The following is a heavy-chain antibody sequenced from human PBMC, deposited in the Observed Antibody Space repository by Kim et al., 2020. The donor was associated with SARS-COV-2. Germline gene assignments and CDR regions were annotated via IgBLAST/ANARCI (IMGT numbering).Heavy chain of an antibody. CDR1: GGTFSNYA. J-gene: IGHJ4*02. V-gene: IGHV1-69*04. CDR3: ARGYDDSGYYYSFFDY. D-gene: IGHD3-22*01. CDR2: VIPVLEIA. Sequence: SVKVSCKASGGTFSNYAINWVRQAPGQGLEWMGRVIPVLEIADYAQKFQGRVTITADTSTSTAYLELSSLRSEDTALYYCARGYDDSGYYYSFFDYWGQ.